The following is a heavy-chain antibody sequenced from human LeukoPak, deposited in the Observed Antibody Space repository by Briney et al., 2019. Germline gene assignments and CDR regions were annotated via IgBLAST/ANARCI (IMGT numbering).Heavy chain of an antibody. V-gene: IGHV4-61*02. J-gene: IGHJ4*02. CDR2: IYTSGST. CDR3: ARGRDCGGDCYPSPSFDY. CDR1: GSSISSGSYY. Sequence: SQTLSLTCTVSGSSISSGSYYWSWIRQPAGKGLEWIGRIYTSGSTNYNPSLKSRVTISVDTSKNQFSLKLTSVTAADTAVYYCARGRDCGGDCYPSPSFDYWGQGTLVTVSS. D-gene: IGHD2-21*01.